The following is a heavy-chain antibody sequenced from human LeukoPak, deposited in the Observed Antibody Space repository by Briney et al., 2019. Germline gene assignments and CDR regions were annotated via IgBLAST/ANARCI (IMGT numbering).Heavy chain of an antibody. V-gene: IGHV4-59*01. CDR1: GGSISSYY. CDR3: ARVPSSSWSHYYYYYGMDV. D-gene: IGHD6-13*01. J-gene: IGHJ6*02. CDR2: IYYSGST. Sequence: PSETLSLTCTVSGGSISSYYWSWIRQPPGKGLEWIGYIYYSGSTNYNPSLKSRVTISVDTSKNQFSLKLSSVTAADTAVYYCARVPSSSWSHYYYYYGMDVWGQGTTVTVSS.